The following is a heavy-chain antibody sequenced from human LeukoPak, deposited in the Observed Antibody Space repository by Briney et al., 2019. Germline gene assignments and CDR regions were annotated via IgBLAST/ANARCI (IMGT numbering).Heavy chain of an antibody. D-gene: IGHD3-22*01. V-gene: IGHV4-59*01. J-gene: IGHJ4*02. CDR3: ARWENYDSSGYQFDY. CDR1: GGSISSYY. Sequence: SETLSLTCAVSGGSISSYYWSWIRQPPGKGLEWIGYIYYSGSTNYNPSLKSRVTISVDTSKNQFSLKLSSVTAADTAVYYCARWENYDSSGYQFDYWGQGTLVTVSS. CDR2: IYYSGST.